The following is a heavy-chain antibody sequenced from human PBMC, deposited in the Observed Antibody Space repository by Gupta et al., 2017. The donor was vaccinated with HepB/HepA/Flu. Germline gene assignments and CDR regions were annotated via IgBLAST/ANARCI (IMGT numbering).Heavy chain of an antibody. D-gene: IGHD3-3*01. CDR3: AKKRAMPTSGVTIRDFDY. CDR1: VFTFSTYA. Sequence: EVQVLESGAVLVHPGGSLRLPCAPPVFTFSTYALCWVRDAPGQGLEWVSILSGDSITTFYADSVRSRFTIARDNSKNTLYLQRDSLRAEDTAIYYGAKKRAMPTSGVTIRDFDYWGQGTLVTVSS. V-gene: IGHV3-23*01. CDR2: LSGDSITT. J-gene: IGHJ4*02.